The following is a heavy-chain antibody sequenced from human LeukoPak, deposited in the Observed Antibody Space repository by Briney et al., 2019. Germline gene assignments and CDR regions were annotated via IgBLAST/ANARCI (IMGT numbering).Heavy chain of an antibody. J-gene: IGHJ4*02. D-gene: IGHD5-18*01. CDR3: ARPDEDRGYSYGYNY. CDR2: VIPIFGTA. V-gene: IGHV1-69*13. Sequence: SVTVSCKASGYTFTSYGISWVRQAPGQGLEWMGGVIPIFGTANYAQKFQGRVTITADESTSTAYMELSSLRSEDTAVYYCARPDEDRGYSYGYNYWGQGTLVTVSS. CDR1: GYTFTSYG.